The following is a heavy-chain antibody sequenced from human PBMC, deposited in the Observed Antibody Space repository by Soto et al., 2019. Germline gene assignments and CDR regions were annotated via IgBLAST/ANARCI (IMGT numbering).Heavy chain of an antibody. CDR3: ARDKGLAVAGISALDY. CDR2: IWYDGSNK. D-gene: IGHD6-19*01. Sequence: GGSLRLSCAASGFTFSSYGMHWVRQAPGKGLEWVAVIWYDGSNKYYADSVKGRFTISRDNSKNTLYLQMNSLRAEDTAVYYCARDKGLAVAGISALDYWGQGTLVTVSS. CDR1: GFTFSSYG. J-gene: IGHJ4*02. V-gene: IGHV3-33*01.